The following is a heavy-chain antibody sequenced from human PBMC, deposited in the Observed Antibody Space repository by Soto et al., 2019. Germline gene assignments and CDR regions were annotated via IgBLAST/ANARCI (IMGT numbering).Heavy chain of an antibody. Sequence: VQLVQSGAEVKEPGASVKVSCKASGYTFTSYGISWVRQAPGQGLEWMGWISAFKGNTNYAQKLQGRVTMTTDTSTRTACTEVRSLRFDDTAVYYCARGGSSRYGGDSWGQGTLVTVSS. CDR2: ISAFKGNT. J-gene: IGHJ4*02. V-gene: IGHV1-18*01. CDR3: ARGGSSRYGGDS. D-gene: IGHD6-13*01. CDR1: GYTFTSYG.